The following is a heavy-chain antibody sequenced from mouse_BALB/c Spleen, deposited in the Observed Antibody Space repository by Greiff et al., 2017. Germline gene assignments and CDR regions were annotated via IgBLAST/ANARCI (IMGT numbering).Heavy chain of an antibody. D-gene: IGHD2-10*02. CDR1: GYSFTGYF. V-gene: IGHV1-20*02. Sequence: EVQLQQSGPELVKPGASVKISCKASGYSFTGYFMNWVMQSHGKSLEWIGRINPYNGDTFYNQKFKGKATLTVDKSSSTAHMELRSLASEDSAVYYCARLGKYGNFDYWGQGTTLTVSS. CDR3: ARLGKYGNFDY. J-gene: IGHJ2*01. CDR2: INPYNGDT.